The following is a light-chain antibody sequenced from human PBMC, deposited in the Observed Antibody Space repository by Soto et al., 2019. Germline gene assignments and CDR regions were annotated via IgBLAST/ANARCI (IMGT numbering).Light chain of an antibody. J-gene: IGKJ3*01. CDR1: QSVSSSY. V-gene: IGKV3-20*01. CDR2: GAS. Sequence: EIVLTQSPGTLSLSPVERATLSCMASQSVSSSYLAWYQQKPGQAPRLLIYGASSRATGIPDRFSGSGSGTDFTLTISRLEPEDFAVYYCQQYGSSFFTFGPGTKVDI. CDR3: QQYGSSFFT.